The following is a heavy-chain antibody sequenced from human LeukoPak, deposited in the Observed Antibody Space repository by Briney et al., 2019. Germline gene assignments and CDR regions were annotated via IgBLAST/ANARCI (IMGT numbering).Heavy chain of an antibody. CDR3: AKDSGYGIASAAPDY. CDR1: RFTLDDYA. Sequence: GGSLRLSCAPSRFTLDDYAMHSVPHAPGKGLEWVSGISWNSGSIGYADSVKGRFTISRYNAKNSLYLQMNSLRAEDTALYYCAKDSGYGIASAAPDYWGQGTLVTVSS. J-gene: IGHJ4*02. CDR2: ISWNSGSI. V-gene: IGHV3-9*01. D-gene: IGHD6-13*01.